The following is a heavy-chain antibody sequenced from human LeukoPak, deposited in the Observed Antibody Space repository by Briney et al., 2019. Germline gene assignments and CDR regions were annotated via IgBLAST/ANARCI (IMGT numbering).Heavy chain of an antibody. J-gene: IGHJ4*02. CDR3: AKDLGDWSAVAGDY. V-gene: IGHV3-30*18. D-gene: IGHD6-19*01. Sequence: GGSLRLSCAASGFTFSSYGMHWVRQAPGKGLEWVAVISYDGSNKYYADSVKGRFTTSRDNSKNTLYLQMNSLRAEDTAVYYCAKDLGDWSAVAGDYWGQGTLVTVSS. CDR1: GFTFSSYG. CDR2: ISYDGSNK.